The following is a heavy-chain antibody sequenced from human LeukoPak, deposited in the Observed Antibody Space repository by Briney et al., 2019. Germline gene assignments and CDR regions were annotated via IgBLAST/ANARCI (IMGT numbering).Heavy chain of an antibody. V-gene: IGHV4-30-2*01. D-gene: IGHD3-22*01. CDR1: GGSLSRGGYS. CDR2: IYHSGST. Sequence: SETLSLTCAVSGGSLSRGGYSWSWIRQPPGKGLEWIGYIYHSGSTYYNPCLESRIPISVHRTKNQFSLKLSSVTAADTAVYYCARGYYDSSCYYFDYWGQGTLVTVSS. J-gene: IGHJ4*02. CDR3: ARGYYDSSCYYFDY.